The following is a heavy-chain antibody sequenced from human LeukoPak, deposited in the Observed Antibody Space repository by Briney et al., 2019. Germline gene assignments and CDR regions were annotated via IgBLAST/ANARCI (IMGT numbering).Heavy chain of an antibody. J-gene: IGHJ4*02. D-gene: IGHD3-3*01. CDR3: ARGSRGVDDFWSGYTIFDY. CDR1: GYTFTGYH. Sequence: ASVTVSFTASGYTFTGYHMHWVRQAPGQGIEWMGWINPNSGGTNYAQKFQGRVTMTRDTSISTAYMELSRLRSDDTAVYYCARGSRGVDDFWSGYTIFDYWGQGTLVTVSS. V-gene: IGHV1-2*02. CDR2: INPNSGGT.